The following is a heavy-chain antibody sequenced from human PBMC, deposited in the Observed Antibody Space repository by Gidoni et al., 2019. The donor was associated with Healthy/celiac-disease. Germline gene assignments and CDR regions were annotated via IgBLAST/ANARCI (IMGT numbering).Heavy chain of an antibody. V-gene: IGHV3-7*01. J-gene: IGHJ4*02. CDR2: LKQDGSEK. Sequence: EVQLVASGGGLVQTGGSLSLSCEASGFTFSSYWRSWVRQAPGKGREWVANLKQDGSEKYYVASVKGRFTISRDNAKNSLYLQMNSLRAEDTAVYYCARVQQWLADPLDYWVQGTLVTVSA. D-gene: IGHD6-19*01. CDR3: ARVQQWLADPLDY. CDR1: GFTFSSYW.